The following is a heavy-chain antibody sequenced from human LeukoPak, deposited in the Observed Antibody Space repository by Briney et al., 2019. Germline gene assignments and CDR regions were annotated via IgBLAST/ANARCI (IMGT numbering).Heavy chain of an antibody. CDR3: ARRLPSNFGFDY. CDR2: IYHSGST. D-gene: IGHD4-11*01. J-gene: IGHJ4*02. Sequence: SETRSLTCAVSGYSISSGYYWGWIRQPPRKALEWIGSIYHSGSTYYNPSLKSRVTISVDTSKNQFSLKLSSVTAADTAVYYCARRLPSNFGFDYWGQGTLVTVSS. V-gene: IGHV4-38-2*01. CDR1: GYSISSGYY.